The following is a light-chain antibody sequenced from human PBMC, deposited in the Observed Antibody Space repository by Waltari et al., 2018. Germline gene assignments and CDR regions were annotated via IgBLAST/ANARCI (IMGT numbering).Light chain of an antibody. Sequence: DIVLPQSPATLSLSPGERATLSCRASQSVRNYLAWYQQRPGQAPRLLIYAASNRATGIPARFSGSGSETDFTLTISSLEPEDFAVYYCQQRSNWPGTFGQGTKVEIK. V-gene: IGKV3-11*01. CDR3: QQRSNWPGT. CDR1: QSVRNY. J-gene: IGKJ1*01. CDR2: AAS.